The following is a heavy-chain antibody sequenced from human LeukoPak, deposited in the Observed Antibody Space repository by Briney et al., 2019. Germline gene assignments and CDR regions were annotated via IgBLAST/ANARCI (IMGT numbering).Heavy chain of an antibody. Sequence: SETLSLTCTVSGGSISSYYWSWIRQPAGKGLEWIGRIYTSGSTNYNPSLKSRVTMSVDTSKNQFSLKLSSVTAADTAVYYCARDLGIFGVVHYYYYMDVWGKGTTVTVSS. CDR1: GGSISSYY. D-gene: IGHD3-3*01. J-gene: IGHJ6*03. CDR2: IYTSGST. CDR3: ARDLGIFGVVHYYYYMDV. V-gene: IGHV4-4*07.